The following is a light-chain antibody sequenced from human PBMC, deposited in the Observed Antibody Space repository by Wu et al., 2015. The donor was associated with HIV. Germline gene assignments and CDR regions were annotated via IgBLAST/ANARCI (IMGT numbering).Light chain of an antibody. V-gene: IGKV3-15*01. CDR1: QSVSSN. CDR3: QGPTWT. Sequence: EIVMTQSPATLSVSPGERATLSCRASQSVSSNSAWYQQKPGQAPRLLIYGASTRATGIPARFSGSGSGTEFTLTISSMQSEDFAVYYCQGPTWTFGQGTKVEIK. J-gene: IGKJ1*01. CDR2: GAS.